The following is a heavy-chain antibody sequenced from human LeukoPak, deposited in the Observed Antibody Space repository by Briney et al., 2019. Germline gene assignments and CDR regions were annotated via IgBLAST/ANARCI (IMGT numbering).Heavy chain of an antibody. CDR1: GFTFSSYW. CDR2: INSDGSST. CDR3: AKGALERGLWFGESLGVYYYYYMDV. Sequence: GGSLRLSCAASGFTFSSYWMHWVRQAPGKGLVWVSRINSDGSSTSYADSVKGRFTISRDNSKNTLYLQMNSLRAEDTAVYYCAKGALERGLWFGESLGVYYYYYMDVWGKGTTVTVSS. J-gene: IGHJ6*03. V-gene: IGHV3-74*01. D-gene: IGHD3-10*01.